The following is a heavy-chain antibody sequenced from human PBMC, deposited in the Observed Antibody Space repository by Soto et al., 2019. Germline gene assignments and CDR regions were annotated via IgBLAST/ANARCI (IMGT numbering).Heavy chain of an antibody. Sequence: EMQLLESGGGLLQPGESLRLSCAASGFTFSNFAMNWVRQAPGKGLEWVSAIDSGGDTYFADSVKGRFTISRDNSKNTLYLQINSLRADDTAIYYCAKGAGSDSGMYWGQGTLVTVSS. D-gene: IGHD3-10*01. CDR1: GFTFSNFA. J-gene: IGHJ4*02. CDR2: IDSGGDT. CDR3: AKGAGSDSGMY. V-gene: IGHV3-23*01.